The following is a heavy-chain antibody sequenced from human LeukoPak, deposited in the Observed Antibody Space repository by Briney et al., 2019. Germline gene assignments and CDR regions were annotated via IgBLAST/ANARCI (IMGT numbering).Heavy chain of an antibody. CDR1: GFTFSGYW. D-gene: IGHD6-19*01. V-gene: IGHV3-7*01. Sequence: GGSLRLSCAASGFTFSGYWMIWVRQAPGKGLEWVANIKQDGSVKYYVDSVSGRFTISRDNAKNLLYLQMNSLRDEDTAVYYCVGDSGGYSSVWYDAFDVWGRGTKVTVSS. CDR3: VGDSGGYSSVWYDAFDV. CDR2: IKQDGSVK. J-gene: IGHJ3*01.